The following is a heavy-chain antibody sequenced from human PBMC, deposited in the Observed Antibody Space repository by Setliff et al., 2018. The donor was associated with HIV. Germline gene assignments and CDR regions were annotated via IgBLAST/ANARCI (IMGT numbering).Heavy chain of an antibody. Sequence: GASVKVSCKASGVTFSSYAMTWVRQAPGQGLEWLGGIIPILGTSNFAQKFQDRVTFTADESTSTAYMELSSLRSEDTAVYYCARWVIRGYNYGLGGEFDPWGQGTLVTVSS. J-gene: IGHJ5*02. D-gene: IGHD5-18*01. V-gene: IGHV1-69*13. CDR2: IIPILGTS. CDR1: GVTFSSYA. CDR3: ARWVIRGYNYGLGGEFDP.